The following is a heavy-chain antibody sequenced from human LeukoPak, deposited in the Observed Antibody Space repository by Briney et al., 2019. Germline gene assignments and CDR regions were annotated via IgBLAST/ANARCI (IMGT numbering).Heavy chain of an antibody. Sequence: GGSLRLSCAASGFTFSDYYMSWIRQAPGKGLEWVSYISSSGSTIYYADSVKGRFTISRDNAKNSLYLQMNSLRVEDTAVYYCARDPAGVRYAFDIWGQGTMVTVSS. V-gene: IGHV3-11*04. J-gene: IGHJ3*02. CDR2: ISSSGSTI. CDR1: GFTFSDYY. D-gene: IGHD3-10*01. CDR3: ARDPAGVRYAFDI.